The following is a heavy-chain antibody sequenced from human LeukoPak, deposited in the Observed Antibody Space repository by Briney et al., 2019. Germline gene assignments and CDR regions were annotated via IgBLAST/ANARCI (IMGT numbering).Heavy chain of an antibody. V-gene: IGHV4-59*01. CDR3: ASGGIAAADYYFDY. Sequence: SETLSLTCTVSGGSISSYYWSWIRQPPGKGLEWIGYIYYSGSTNYNPSLKSRVTISVDTSKNQFSLKLSSVTAADTAVYYCASGGIAAADYYFDYWGQGTLVTVSS. D-gene: IGHD6-13*01. J-gene: IGHJ4*02. CDR2: IYYSGST. CDR1: GGSISSYY.